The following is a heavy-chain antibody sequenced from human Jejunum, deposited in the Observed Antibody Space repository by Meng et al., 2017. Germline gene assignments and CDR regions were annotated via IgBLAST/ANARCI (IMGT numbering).Heavy chain of an antibody. Sequence: QVQLVESGGGLVKPGGSLRLSCAASGFTFSDDYMSWIRQAPGKGLEWVSYISDSGTSIIYADSVNGRFTISRDTAKNSLFLQMNSLRVEDTAVYYCARGCTRPDYWGQGTLVTVSS. CDR2: ISDSGTSI. CDR3: ARGCTRPDY. J-gene: IGHJ4*02. D-gene: IGHD2-2*01. V-gene: IGHV3-11*01. CDR1: GFTFSDDY.